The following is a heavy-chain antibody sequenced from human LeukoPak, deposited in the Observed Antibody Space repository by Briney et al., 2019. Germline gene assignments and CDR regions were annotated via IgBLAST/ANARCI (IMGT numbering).Heavy chain of an antibody. D-gene: IGHD3-22*01. Sequence: SETLSLTCTVSGGSISSYYWSWIRQPPGKGLVWIGYIYYSGSTNYNPSLKSRVTISVDTSKNQFSLKLSSVTAADTAVYYCARDGQDYDSSGYYSYFDYWGQGTLVTVSS. V-gene: IGHV4-59*01. CDR1: GGSISSYY. CDR3: ARDGQDYDSSGYYSYFDY. J-gene: IGHJ4*02. CDR2: IYYSGST.